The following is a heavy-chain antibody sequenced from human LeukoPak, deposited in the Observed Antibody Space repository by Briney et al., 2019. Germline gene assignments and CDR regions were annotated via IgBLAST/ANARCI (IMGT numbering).Heavy chain of an antibody. Sequence: SETLSLSCGVYGGSFSGYYWSWIRQPPGKGLEWIGEINPRGSTNYNPSLKSRVTLSVDTSKNQFSLTLNFVTAADTAVYYCARPSIFGVVIYWGQGTLVTVSS. D-gene: IGHD3-3*01. J-gene: IGHJ4*02. V-gene: IGHV4-34*01. CDR2: INPRGST. CDR3: ARPSIFGVVIY. CDR1: GGSFSGYY.